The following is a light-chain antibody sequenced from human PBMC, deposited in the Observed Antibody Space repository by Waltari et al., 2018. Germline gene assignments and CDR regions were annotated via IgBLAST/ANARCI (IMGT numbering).Light chain of an antibody. CDR2: GAS. Sequence: EVVLTQSPATLSLSPGETATLSCRASPSVSGAVAWYQQNPGQAPRLLIYGASNRATGIPDRFSGSGSGTDFSLIISRLEPEDFAVYYCQHYVSLPVTFGQGTKVEIK. CDR3: QHYVSLPVT. J-gene: IGKJ1*01. CDR1: PSVSGA. V-gene: IGKV3-20*01.